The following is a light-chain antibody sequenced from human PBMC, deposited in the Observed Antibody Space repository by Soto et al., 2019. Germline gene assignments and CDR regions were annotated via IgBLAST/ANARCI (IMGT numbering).Light chain of an antibody. CDR1: QGINTY. J-gene: IGKJ1*01. CDR3: QKYNSAPRT. CDR2: AAS. Sequence: DIQMTQSPSSLSASVGDRVTITCRASQGINTYLAWFQQKPGKVPKLLIYAASTLRSGVPSRFSGSGSGTDFTLTISSLQPEDVATYYCQKYNSAPRTFGQGTKVEIK. V-gene: IGKV1-27*01.